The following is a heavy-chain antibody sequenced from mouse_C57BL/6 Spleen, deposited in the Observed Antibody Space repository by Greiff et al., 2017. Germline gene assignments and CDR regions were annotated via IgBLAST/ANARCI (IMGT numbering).Heavy chain of an antibody. CDR1: GYAFSSSW. V-gene: IGHV1-82*01. D-gene: IGHD2-3*01. Sequence: QVQLKESGPELVKPGASVKISCKASGYAFSSSWMNWVKQRPGKGLEWIGRIYPGDGDTNYNGKFKGKATLTADKSSSTAYMQLSSLTSEDSAVYFCARTYYDGYYVFDYWGQGTTLTVSS. J-gene: IGHJ2*01. CDR3: ARTYYDGYYVFDY. CDR2: IYPGDGDT.